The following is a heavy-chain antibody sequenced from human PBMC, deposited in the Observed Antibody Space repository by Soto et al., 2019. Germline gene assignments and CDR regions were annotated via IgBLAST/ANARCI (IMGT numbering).Heavy chain of an antibody. Sequence: WGSLRLACAASGFTFSSYAMHWVRQAPGKGLEWVAVISYDGSNKYYADSVKGRFTISRDNSKNTLYLQMNSLRAEDTAVYYCAREGPFDYWGQGTLVTVSS. J-gene: IGHJ4*02. CDR3: AREGPFDY. CDR1: GFTFSSYA. CDR2: ISYDGSNK. V-gene: IGHV3-30-3*01.